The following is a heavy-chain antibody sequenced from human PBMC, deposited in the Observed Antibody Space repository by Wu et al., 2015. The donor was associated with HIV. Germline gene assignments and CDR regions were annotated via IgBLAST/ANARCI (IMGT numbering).Heavy chain of an antibody. CDR2: MSPNSGNT. J-gene: IGHJ5*02. CDR1: GYTFTDYD. V-gene: IGHV1-8*01. Sequence: QVRLVQSGAEVKKPGASVRVSCKASGYTFTDYDIIWVRQAAGQGLEWVGWMSPNSGNTEYAQKFQGRVTMTRNTAISTAYMEVSSLRSEDTAVYFCAREFHYDTSGYYYRIHNWFDPWGQGTLVTVSS. D-gene: IGHD3-22*01. CDR3: AREFHYDTSGYYYRIHNWFDP.